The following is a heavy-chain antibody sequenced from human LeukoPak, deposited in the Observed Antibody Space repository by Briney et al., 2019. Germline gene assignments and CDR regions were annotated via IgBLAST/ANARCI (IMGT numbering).Heavy chain of an antibody. Sequence: GGSLRLSCAASGFTFSTYYMNWVRQAPGKGLEWVSFITGSSSYIYYTDSVKGRFTISRDNAKNSLFLQMNSLRDEDTAVYYCASGFSSSPYFDYWVQGTMVTVSS. V-gene: IGHV3-21*01. CDR2: ITGSSSYI. J-gene: IGHJ4*02. CDR3: ASGFSSSPYFDY. D-gene: IGHD6-6*01. CDR1: GFTFSTYY.